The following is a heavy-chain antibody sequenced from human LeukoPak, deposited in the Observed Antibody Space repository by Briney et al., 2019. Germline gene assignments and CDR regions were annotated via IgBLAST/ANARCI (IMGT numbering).Heavy chain of an antibody. J-gene: IGHJ5*02. CDR3: TSPHQVSGFLRFDP. V-gene: IGHV3-73*01. CDR2: IRSTANGYAT. CDR1: GFTFSGSA. Sequence: GGSLRLSCAASGFTFSGSALHWVRQASGKGLEWVGRIRSTANGYATAYAASVKGRFTFSRDDSKNTAYMQMNSLKTEDTAVYYCTSPHQVSGFLRFDPWGQGTLVTVSS. D-gene: IGHD3-22*01.